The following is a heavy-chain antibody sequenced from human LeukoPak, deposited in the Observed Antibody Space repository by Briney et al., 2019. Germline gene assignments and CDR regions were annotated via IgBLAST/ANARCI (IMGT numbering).Heavy chain of an antibody. J-gene: IGHJ4*02. CDR1: EFSFSIYW. D-gene: IGHD6-19*01. V-gene: IGHV3-7*01. CDR2: IKEDGREK. CDR3: ARYRLVWLPAPVFDY. Sequence: GGSLRLSCAASEFSFSIYWRTWVRQAPRKGLEWVATIKEDGREKYYEDSVKGRFTISRDNTKNLLYLEMNRLRAEDTAVSYCARYRLVWLPAPVFDYWGQGTLVTVSS.